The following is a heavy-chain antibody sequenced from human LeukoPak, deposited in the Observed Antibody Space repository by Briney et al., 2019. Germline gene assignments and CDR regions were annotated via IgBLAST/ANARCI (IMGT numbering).Heavy chain of an antibody. CDR3: ARAGYSYGRTIDY. D-gene: IGHD5-18*01. J-gene: IGHJ4*02. CDR2: IYPGDSDT. Sequence: GESLKISCKGSGYSFTSYWIGWVRQMPGKGLEWMGIIYPGDSDTRYSPSFQGQVTISADKSISTAYLQWSSLQASDTAMYYCARAGYSYGRTIDYWGQGTLVTVSS. CDR1: GYSFTSYW. V-gene: IGHV5-51*01.